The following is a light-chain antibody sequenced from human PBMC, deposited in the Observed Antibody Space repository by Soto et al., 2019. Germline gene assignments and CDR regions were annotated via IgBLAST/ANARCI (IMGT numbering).Light chain of an antibody. CDR2: DAS. J-gene: IGKJ1*01. CDR3: QQYGTFPGA. V-gene: IGKV1-5*01. CDR1: QSVNNF. Sequence: DIQMTQSPSTLSASVGDRVTITCRASQSVNNFLAWYQQKPGKAPKLLIYDASTLETGIPPRFRGSGSGTEFTLAISSLQPDDFATYYCQQYGTFPGAFGQGTTVEVK.